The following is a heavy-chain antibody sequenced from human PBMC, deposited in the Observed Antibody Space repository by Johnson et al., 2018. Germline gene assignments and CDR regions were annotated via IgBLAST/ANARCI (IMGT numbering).Heavy chain of an antibody. V-gene: IGHV4-34*01. CDR2: INHSGST. D-gene: IGHD4-23*01. CDR3: ARGPRWYARVSFDI. Sequence: PSETLSLTCAVYGGSFSGYYWSWIRQPLGKGLEWIGEINHSGSTNYNPSLKSRVTISVDTSKNQLSLKLTSVTAADPDVYYCARGPRWYARVSFDIWGQGTMVTVSS. CDR1: GGSFSGYY. J-gene: IGHJ3*02.